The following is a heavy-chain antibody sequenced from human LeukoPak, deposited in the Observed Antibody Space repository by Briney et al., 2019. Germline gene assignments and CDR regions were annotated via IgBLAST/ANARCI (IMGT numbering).Heavy chain of an antibody. Sequence: KSSETLSLTCAVYGGSFSGYYWSWIRQAPGKGLEWIGEINHSGNTNYNPSLKSRVTTSVDTSKNQFSLKLSSVTAADTAVYYCARQKRGYSGYDWAIDYWGQGTLVTVSS. CDR3: ARQKRGYSGYDWAIDY. CDR2: INHSGNT. J-gene: IGHJ4*02. D-gene: IGHD5-12*01. CDR1: GGSFSGYY. V-gene: IGHV4-34*01.